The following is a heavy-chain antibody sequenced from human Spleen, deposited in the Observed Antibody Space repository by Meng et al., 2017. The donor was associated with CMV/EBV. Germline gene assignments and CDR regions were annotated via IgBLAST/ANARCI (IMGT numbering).Heavy chain of an antibody. V-gene: IGHV3-15*01. J-gene: IGHJ4*02. CDR1: GFTFSNAW. CDR2: IKSISDGGTT. CDR3: TTDILD. Sequence: SLSLSCAASGFTFSNAWMNWVRQAPGKGLEWVGRIKSISDGGTTDYAAPVKARFSISRDDSKNTLYLQMNSLKSEDTAVYYCTTDILDWGQGALVTVSS.